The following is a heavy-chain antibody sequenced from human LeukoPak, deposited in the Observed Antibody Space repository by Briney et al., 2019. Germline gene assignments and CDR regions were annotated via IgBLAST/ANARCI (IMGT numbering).Heavy chain of an antibody. J-gene: IGHJ2*01. CDR3: ARLGSGYYFAFDL. CDR2: FYSDDKT. D-gene: IGHD3-22*01. CDR1: GFPFATYW. Sequence: PGGSLRLSCAASGFPFATYWLAWVRQPPGKGLEWVSLFYSDDKTYYADSVKGRFTISRDTSKNTLSLQMHRLRDADTAVYYCARLGSGYYFAFDLWGRGTLVTVSS. V-gene: IGHV3-66*04.